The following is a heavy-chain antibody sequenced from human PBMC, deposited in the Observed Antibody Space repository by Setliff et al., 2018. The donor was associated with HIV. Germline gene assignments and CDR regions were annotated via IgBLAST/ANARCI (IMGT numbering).Heavy chain of an antibody. CDR1: GFIFSSYA. CDR3: AKVKVPTTDLYFLDY. V-gene: IGHV3-30*02. D-gene: IGHD1-1*01. Sequence: PGGSLRLSCAASGFIFSSYAMHWVCQAPGKGLEWVACVRYDESNKYYAESVKDRFTISRDNSKNMVYLQMNSLRAEDTALYYCAKVKVPTTDLYFLDYWGQGTPVTVSS. CDR2: VRYDESNK. J-gene: IGHJ4*02.